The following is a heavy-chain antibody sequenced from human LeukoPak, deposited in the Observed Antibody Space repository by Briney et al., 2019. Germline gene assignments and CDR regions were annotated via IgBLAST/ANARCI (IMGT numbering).Heavy chain of an antibody. D-gene: IGHD6-13*01. J-gene: IGHJ6*02. V-gene: IGHV3-23*01. CDR2: ISGSGGST. CDR3: AKSLAAAGMGDYSYCYGMDV. CDR1: GFTFSSHA. Sequence: PGGSLTLSCAASGFTFSSHAMSWVRQAPGKGLEWVSAISGSGGSTYYADSVKGRFTISRDNTKNTLYLQMNSLRDEDTAVYYCAKSLAAAGMGDYSYCYGMDVWGQGTTVTVSS.